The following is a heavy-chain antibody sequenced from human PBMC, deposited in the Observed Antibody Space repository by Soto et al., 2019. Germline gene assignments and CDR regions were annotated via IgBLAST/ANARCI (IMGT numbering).Heavy chain of an antibody. CDR2: ISHSGTT. J-gene: IGHJ6*02. CDR1: GFPISSTYS. D-gene: IGHD4-17*01. V-gene: IGHV4-38-2*02. CDR3: ARVTMVIRDSDHFGVDV. Sequence: SETLSLTCLVSGFPISSTYSWGWIRQPPGKGLEWIGSISHSGTTSYSPSLTSRVSISVGTSKNQVSLQLTSVTAADTAVYFCARVTMVIRDSDHFGVDVWGHGTTVTVSS.